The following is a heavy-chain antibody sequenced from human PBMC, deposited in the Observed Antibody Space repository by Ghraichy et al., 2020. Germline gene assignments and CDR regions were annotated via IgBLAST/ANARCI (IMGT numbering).Heavy chain of an antibody. Sequence: SGPTLVKPTQTLTLTCTFSGFSLSTSTMAVGWIRQPPGKALEWLAVIFWNDNKHYRPSLKSRLTITSDTSRNQVVLTMTNMDPEDTATYYCALKQPKWWANWGQGTLVTVSS. CDR1: GFSLSTSTMA. J-gene: IGHJ4*02. CDR3: ALKQPKWWAN. D-gene: IGHD2-15*01. V-gene: IGHV2-5*01. CDR2: IFWNDNK.